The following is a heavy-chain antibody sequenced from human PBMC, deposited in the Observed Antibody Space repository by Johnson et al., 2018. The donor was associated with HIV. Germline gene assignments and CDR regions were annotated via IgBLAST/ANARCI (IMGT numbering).Heavy chain of an antibody. Sequence: QMQLVESGGGVVQPGRSLRLSCAASGFTFSTYAMHWVRQAPGKGLEWVAVISSDESNKYYADSVKGRFTISRDNSKNTLYLQVNSLRAEDTAMYYCAKERQLVRSFDIWGQGTMVTVSS. CDR3: AKERQLVRSFDI. D-gene: IGHD6-6*01. V-gene: IGHV3-30*04. CDR1: GFTFSTYA. J-gene: IGHJ3*02. CDR2: ISSDESNK.